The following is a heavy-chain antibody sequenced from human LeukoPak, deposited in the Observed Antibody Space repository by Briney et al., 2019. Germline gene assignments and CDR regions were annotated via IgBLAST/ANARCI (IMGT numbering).Heavy chain of an antibody. J-gene: IGHJ6*02. CDR3: ARDDPGGSYHLYYYYGMDV. V-gene: IGHV1-69*04. CDR1: GGTFSSYA. Sequence: SVKVSCKASGGTFSSYAISWVRQAPGQGLEWMGRIIPILGIANYAQKFQGRVTITADKSTSTAYMELSSLRSEDTAVYYCARDDPGGSYHLYYYYGMDVWGQGTTVTVSS. D-gene: IGHD1-26*01. CDR2: IIPILGIA.